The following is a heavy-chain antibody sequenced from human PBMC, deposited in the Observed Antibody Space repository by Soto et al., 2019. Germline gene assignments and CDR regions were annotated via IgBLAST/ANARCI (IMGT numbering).Heavy chain of an antibody. V-gene: IGHV1-18*01. CDR2: ISDHNDNT. CDR3: ARGRYGDY. J-gene: IGHJ4*02. D-gene: IGHD1-1*01. CDR1: GYTFTSYG. Sequence: QVHLVQSGAEVKKPGASVKVSCKCSGYTFTSYGITWVRQAPGQGLEWMGWISDHNDNTDYAQKLQGRVTVTRDTSTSTAYMELRSLRSDDTAVYYCARGRYGDYWGQGALVTVSS.